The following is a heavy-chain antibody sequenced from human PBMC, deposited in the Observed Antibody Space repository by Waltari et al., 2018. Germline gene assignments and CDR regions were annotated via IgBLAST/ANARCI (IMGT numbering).Heavy chain of an antibody. J-gene: IGHJ3*02. CDR1: GGSISSSTYY. CDR3: ARLPISLGVGSVFDI. CDR2: IYYSGRT. D-gene: IGHD2-15*01. V-gene: IGHV4-39*01. Sequence: QMQLQESGPGLVKPSEPLSLTCTVSGGSISSSTYYWGGIRQPPGKGQEWIGNIYYSGRTYSTPALNSRISISIDTSKNQFSLNLRSVTAADTAVYYCARLPISLGVGSVFDIWGQGTMVTVSS.